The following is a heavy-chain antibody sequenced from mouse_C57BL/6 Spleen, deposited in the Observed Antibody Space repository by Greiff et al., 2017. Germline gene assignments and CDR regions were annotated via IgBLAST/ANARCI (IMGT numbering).Heavy chain of an antibody. D-gene: IGHD2-4*01. J-gene: IGHJ2*01. CDR2: ISDGGSYT. CDR3: ARDHYDLRKGYFDY. Sequence: EVQRVESGGGLVKPGGSLKLSCAASGFTFSSYAMSWVRQTPEKRLEWVATISDGGSYTYYPDNVKGRFTISRDNAKNNLYLQMSHLKSEDTAMYYCARDHYDLRKGYFDYWGQGTTLTVSS. CDR1: GFTFSSYA. V-gene: IGHV5-4*01.